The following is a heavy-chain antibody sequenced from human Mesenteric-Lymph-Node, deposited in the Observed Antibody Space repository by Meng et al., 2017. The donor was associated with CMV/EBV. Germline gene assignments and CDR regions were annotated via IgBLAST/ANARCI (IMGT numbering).Heavy chain of an antibody. J-gene: IGHJ6*02. CDR1: GDAVNSYA. CDR2: IVPIFGTP. Sequence: SVNVSCKVSGDAVNSYAISWVRQAPGQGLEWMGGIVPIFGTPRYAQNFQGRVTITTDDSTSTAYMDLSSLRSEDTAVYYFARGNTMDLYALDAWGQGATVTVSS. D-gene: IGHD2-2*01. V-gene: IGHV1-69*05. CDR3: ARGNTMDLYALDA.